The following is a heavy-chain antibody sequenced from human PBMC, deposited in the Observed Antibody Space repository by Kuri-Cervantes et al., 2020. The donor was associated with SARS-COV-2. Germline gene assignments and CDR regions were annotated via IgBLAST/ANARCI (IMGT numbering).Heavy chain of an antibody. CDR2: TYFRSKWYN. V-gene: IGHV6-1*01. J-gene: IGHJ6*03. D-gene: IGHD3-10*01. CDR1: GDSVSSNSAA. Sequence: LRLSCAISGDSVSSNSAAWNWIRQSPSRGLEWLGRTYFRSKWYNDYAVSMKSRITINPDTSKKQFSLQLNSVTPEDTAVYYCARGKTMVRGENYYYMDVWGKGTTVTVSS. CDR3: ARGKTMVRGENYYYMDV.